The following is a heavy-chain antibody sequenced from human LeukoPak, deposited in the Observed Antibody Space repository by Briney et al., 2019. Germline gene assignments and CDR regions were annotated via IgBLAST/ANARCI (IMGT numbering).Heavy chain of an antibody. J-gene: IGHJ4*02. CDR1: GFTFSSYD. CDR3: ARYDFWSGYYGY. CDR2: IGTAGDT. D-gene: IGHD3-3*01. V-gene: IGHV3-13*01. Sequence: GGSLRLSCAASGFTFSSYDMHWVRQATGKGLEWVSAIGTAGDTYYPGSVKGRFTISRENAKNSLYLQMNSLRAGDTAVYYCARYDFWSGYYGYWGQGTLVTVSS.